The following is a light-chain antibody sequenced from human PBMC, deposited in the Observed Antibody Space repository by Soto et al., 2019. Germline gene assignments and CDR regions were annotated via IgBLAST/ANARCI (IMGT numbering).Light chain of an antibody. Sequence: IQMTHSPSSLSASVGDRVTITCRASQTISIDLNWYQQKPGKVPTLLISATSTLQSGVPSRFVGSGSGTDFTLTISSLQPEDFATYYCQQSHSTPTFGGGTKVDI. CDR2: ATS. CDR1: QTISID. V-gene: IGKV1-39*01. J-gene: IGKJ4*01. CDR3: QQSHSTPT.